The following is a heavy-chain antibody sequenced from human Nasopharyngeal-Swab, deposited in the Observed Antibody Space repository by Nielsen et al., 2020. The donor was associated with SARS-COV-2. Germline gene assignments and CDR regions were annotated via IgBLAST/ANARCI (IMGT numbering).Heavy chain of an antibody. J-gene: IGHJ6*02. Sequence: SETLSLTCTVSGGSISSYYWSWIRQPPGKGLEWIGYIYYSGSTNYNPSLKSRVTISVDTSKNQFSLKLSSVTAADTAVYYCARVHSTTAHYYYGMDVWGQGTTVTVSS. CDR2: IYYSGST. CDR1: GGSISSYY. CDR3: ARVHSTTAHYYYGMDV. V-gene: IGHV4-59*01. D-gene: IGHD2-2*01.